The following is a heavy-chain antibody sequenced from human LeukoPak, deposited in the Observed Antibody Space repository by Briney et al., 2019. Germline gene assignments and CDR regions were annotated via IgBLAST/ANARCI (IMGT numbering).Heavy chain of an antibody. CDR3: ARSTTPDYYDSSGYYYVIDY. D-gene: IGHD3-22*01. CDR2: IPYDGSNK. V-gene: IGHV3-30-3*01. Sequence: GGSLGLSCAASGFTFSSYAMHWVRQAPGKGLEWVAVIPYDGSNKYYADSVKGRFTISRDNSKNTLYLQMNSLRAEDTAVYYCARSTTPDYYDSSGYYYVIDYWGQGTLVTVSS. CDR1: GFTFSSYA. J-gene: IGHJ4*02.